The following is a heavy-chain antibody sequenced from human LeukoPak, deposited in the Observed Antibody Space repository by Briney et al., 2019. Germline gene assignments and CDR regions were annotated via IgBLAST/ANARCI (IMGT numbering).Heavy chain of an antibody. CDR1: GYTFTGYY. CDR2: INPNSGGT. Sequence: ASVKISCKASGYTFTGYYMHWVRQDPGQGLLWMGWINPNSGGTNYAQKFQGRVTMTRDTSISTAYMELSRLRSDDTAVYYCARGSSGGSCPGWWGQGTLVTVSS. J-gene: IGHJ4*02. CDR3: ARGSSGGSCPGW. V-gene: IGHV1-2*02. D-gene: IGHD2-15*01.